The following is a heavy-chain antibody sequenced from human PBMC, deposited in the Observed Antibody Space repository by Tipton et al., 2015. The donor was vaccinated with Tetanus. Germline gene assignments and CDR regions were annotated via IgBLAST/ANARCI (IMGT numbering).Heavy chain of an antibody. CDR3: ARGTAMVRRVTGAGFYGMNV. CDR1: GYTFANYD. D-gene: IGHD3-10*01. Sequence: QLVQSGAEVKKPGASVKVSCKASGYTFANYDINWVRQATGQGLEWMGWMNPISGNTGYTRKFQGAVTMTRDTSTDTAYLEVTSLVAEDTPVYYGARGTAMVRRVTGAGFYGMNVWGQGTTVTVSS. V-gene: IGHV1-8*02. J-gene: IGHJ6*02. CDR2: MNPISGNT.